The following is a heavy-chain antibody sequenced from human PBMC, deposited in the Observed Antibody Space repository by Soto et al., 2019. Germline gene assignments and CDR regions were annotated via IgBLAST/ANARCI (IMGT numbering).Heavy chain of an antibody. V-gene: IGHV1-3*01. D-gene: IGHD5-18*01. CDR1: GYTFTSYA. CDR2: INAGNGNT. J-gene: IGHJ4*02. Sequence: GASVKVSCKASGYTFTSYAMHWVRQAPGQRLEWMGWINAGNGNTKYSQKYKSRVTITRDTSASTSYMELSSLRSEDTAVFYCAREDTAMFKSFDYWGQGTLVTVSS. CDR3: AREDTAMFKSFDY.